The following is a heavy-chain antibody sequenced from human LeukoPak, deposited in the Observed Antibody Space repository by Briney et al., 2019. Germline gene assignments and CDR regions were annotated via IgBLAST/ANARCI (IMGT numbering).Heavy chain of an antibody. CDR1: GFTFSSYG. V-gene: IGHV3-23*01. CDR2: ISGSGAST. J-gene: IGHJ2*01. CDR3: AKLEGYCSSSTCHGNWYFDR. Sequence: GGSLRLSCAASGFTFSSYGMSWVRQAPGKGLEWVSAISGSGASTYYAGSVKGRFTISRDNSKNTLYLQVNSLGAEDTALYYCAKLEGYCSSSTCHGNWYFDRWGRGTLVTVSS. D-gene: IGHD2-2*01.